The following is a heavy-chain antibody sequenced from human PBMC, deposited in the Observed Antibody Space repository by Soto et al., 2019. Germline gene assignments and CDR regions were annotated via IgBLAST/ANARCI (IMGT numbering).Heavy chain of an antibody. D-gene: IGHD5-18*01. CDR2: IGSKANNYAT. V-gene: IGHV3-73*01. CDR3: TRDVDTAMVGNDY. Sequence: EVQLVESGGGLVQPGGSLKLSCAASGFTISGAAMHWVRQASGKGLEWVGRIGSKANNYATAYAASVKGRFTISRDDSENTAYLPMNSLKTEDTALYYCTRDVDTAMVGNDYWGQGTLVTVSS. CDR1: GFTISGAA. J-gene: IGHJ4*02.